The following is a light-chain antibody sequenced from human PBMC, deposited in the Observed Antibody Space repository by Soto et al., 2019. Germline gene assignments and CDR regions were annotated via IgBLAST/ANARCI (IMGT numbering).Light chain of an antibody. J-gene: IGLJ3*02. V-gene: IGLV4-69*01. CDR3: QTWGTGPWV. Sequence: QSVLTQSPSGSASLGALVKLTCTLSSGHSSYAIAWHQQQPEKGPRYLMKLNSDGSHSKGDGIPDRFSGSSSGAERYLTISSLQSEDEADYYCQTWGTGPWVFGGGTKLTVL. CDR2: LNSDGSH. CDR1: SGHSSYA.